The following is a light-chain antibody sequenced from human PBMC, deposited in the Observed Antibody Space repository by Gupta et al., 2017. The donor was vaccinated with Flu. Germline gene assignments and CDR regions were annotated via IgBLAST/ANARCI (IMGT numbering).Light chain of an antibody. CDR2: KAS. CDR3: MQSTRWPWT. Sequence: AVMPQSPLSLPVTLGQPASIPCRSSEGLVYSDGDSYVSWFHQRPGQSPRRLIYKASNRDSGVPDRISGSGSGTDFTLTISRLEAEDVGVYYCMQSTRWPWTFGQGTKVEI. V-gene: IGKV2-30*01. CDR1: EGLVYSDGDSY. J-gene: IGKJ1*01.